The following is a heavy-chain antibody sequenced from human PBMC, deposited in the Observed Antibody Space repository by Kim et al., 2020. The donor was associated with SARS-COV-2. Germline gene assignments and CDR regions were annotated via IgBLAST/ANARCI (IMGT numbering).Heavy chain of an antibody. D-gene: IGHD6-13*01. CDR3: AKENLGGGQQLEGYDY. V-gene: IGHV3-23*01. Sequence: SVKGRFTISRDNSKNTLYLQMNSLRAEDTAVYYCAKENLGGGQQLEGYDYWGQGTLVTVSS. J-gene: IGHJ4*02.